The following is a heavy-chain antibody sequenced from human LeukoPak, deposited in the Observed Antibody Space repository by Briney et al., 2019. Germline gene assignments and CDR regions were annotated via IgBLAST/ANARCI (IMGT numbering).Heavy chain of an antibody. D-gene: IGHD6-13*01. CDR2: INPNSGGT. CDR1: GYTFTGYY. Sequence: ASLKVSCKASGYTFTGYYMHWVRQAPGQGLEWMGWINPNSGGTYYAQNFQGRVTMTRDTSISTAYMELSRLRSDDTAVYYCARAKLVGSSSWFYYFDYWGQGTLVTVSS. J-gene: IGHJ4*02. V-gene: IGHV1-2*02. CDR3: ARAKLVGSSSWFYYFDY.